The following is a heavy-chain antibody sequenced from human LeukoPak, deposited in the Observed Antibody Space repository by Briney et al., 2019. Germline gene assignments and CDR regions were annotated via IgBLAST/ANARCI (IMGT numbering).Heavy chain of an antibody. CDR1: GGSFSGYF. Sequence: LETLSLTCAVYGGSFSGYFWTWIRQPPGKGLVWIGEINHSGSTNYNPSLKSRVTISVDTSKNLLSLKLSSLTAADTAVYYCARAVYDYTWGSYRYTRVYDYWGQGNMVTVSS. J-gene: IGHJ4*02. D-gene: IGHD3-16*02. V-gene: IGHV4-34*01. CDR3: ARAVYDYTWGSYRYTRVYDY. CDR2: INHSGST.